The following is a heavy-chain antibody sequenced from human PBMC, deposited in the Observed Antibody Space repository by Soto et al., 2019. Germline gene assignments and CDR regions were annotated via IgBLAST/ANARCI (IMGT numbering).Heavy chain of an antibody. D-gene: IGHD6-13*01. V-gene: IGHV3-23*01. Sequence: EVQLLESGGGLVQPGGSLRLSCAASGFTFSSYAMSWVRQAPGKGLEWVSAISGGGGSTYYADSVKGRFTITRDNSKNTRYRQMNSLRAEETAVYYWAKDHEYSSSGLSSHDWFAPWGQGTLVTVSS. CDR1: GFTFSSYA. J-gene: IGHJ5*02. CDR3: AKDHEYSSSGLSSHDWFAP. CDR2: ISGGGGST.